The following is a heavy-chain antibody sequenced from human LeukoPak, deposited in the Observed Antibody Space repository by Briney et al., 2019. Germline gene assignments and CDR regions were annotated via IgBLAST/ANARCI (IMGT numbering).Heavy chain of an antibody. CDR3: ARHARSGIAVAGSSFDY. J-gene: IGHJ4*02. D-gene: IGHD6-19*01. CDR2: IYYSGST. V-gene: IGHV4-39*01. Sequence: SETLSLTCTVSGGSISSSSYYWGWIRQPPGKGREWIGSIYYSGSTYYNPSLKSRVTISVDTSKNQFSLKLSSVTAADTAVYYCARHARSGIAVAGSSFDYWGQGTLVTVSS. CDR1: GGSISSSSYY.